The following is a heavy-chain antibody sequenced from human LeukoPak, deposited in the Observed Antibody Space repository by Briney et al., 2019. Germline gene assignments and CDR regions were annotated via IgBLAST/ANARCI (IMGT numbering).Heavy chain of an antibody. D-gene: IGHD3-16*01. CDR1: GFTFSSYA. Sequence: GGSLRLSCAASGFTFSSYAMHWVRQAPGKGLEWVAVISYDGSNKYYADSVKGRFTISRGNSKNTLYLQMNSLRAEDTAVYYCARDLNDYVTDYWGQGTLVTVSS. CDR2: ISYDGSNK. V-gene: IGHV3-30-3*01. CDR3: ARDLNDYVTDY. J-gene: IGHJ4*02.